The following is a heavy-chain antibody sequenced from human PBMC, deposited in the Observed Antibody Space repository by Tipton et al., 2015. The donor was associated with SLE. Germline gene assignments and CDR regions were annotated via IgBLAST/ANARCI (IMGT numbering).Heavy chain of an antibody. CDR2: IADTGSP. D-gene: IGHD6-19*01. J-gene: IGHJ4*02. CDR1: VGSFSGFH. V-gene: IGHV4-34*01. Sequence: TLSLTCAVYVGSFSGFHLTWFRPPPGQGLEWIGGIADTGSPNYNPSLMSRVTISLDTSKSQFSLILNSLTAADTAVYYCARGPIQRWPPGAYWGQGTLVTVSS. CDR3: ARGPIQRWPPGAY.